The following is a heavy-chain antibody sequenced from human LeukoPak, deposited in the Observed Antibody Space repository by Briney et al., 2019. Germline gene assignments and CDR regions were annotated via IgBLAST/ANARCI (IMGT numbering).Heavy chain of an antibody. CDR2: VHYSGST. Sequence: SETLSLTCTVSGGSISTYYWSWIRQPPGKGLEWIGYVHYSGSTNYNPSLKSRVAISLDTSKNQFSLKLSSVTAADTAVYYCARQVPNSSGWYSYWGQGTLVTVSS. CDR3: ARQVPNSSGWYSY. J-gene: IGHJ4*02. CDR1: GGSISTYY. V-gene: IGHV4-59*08. D-gene: IGHD6-19*01.